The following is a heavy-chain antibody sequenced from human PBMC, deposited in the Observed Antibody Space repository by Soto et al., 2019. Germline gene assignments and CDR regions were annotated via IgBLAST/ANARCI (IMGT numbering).Heavy chain of an antibody. V-gene: IGHV3-23*01. D-gene: IGHD3-22*01. CDR1: GFTFSSYA. CDR3: AKTPTNYYDSSGTYFDY. Sequence: EVQLMESGGGLVQPGGSLRLSCAASGFTFSSYAMSWVRQAPGKGLEWVSAISGSGGSTYYADSVKGRFTISRANSKNTLYLQMNSLRAEDTAVYYCAKTPTNYYDSSGTYFDYWGQGTLVTVSS. J-gene: IGHJ4*02. CDR2: ISGSGGST.